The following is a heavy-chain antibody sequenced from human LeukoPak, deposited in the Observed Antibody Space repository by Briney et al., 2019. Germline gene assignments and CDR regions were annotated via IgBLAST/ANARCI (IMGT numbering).Heavy chain of an antibody. J-gene: IGHJ4*02. Sequence: GGSLRLSCAASGFTFSDYYMSWIRQAPGKGLEWVSYISSSGSNIYYADSVKGRFTISRDNAKNSLYLQMNSLRAEDTAVYYCARDPISSGWYKPGYWGQGTLVTVSS. CDR3: ARDPISSGWYKPGY. CDR1: GFTFSDYY. V-gene: IGHV3-11*04. CDR2: ISSSGSNI. D-gene: IGHD6-19*01.